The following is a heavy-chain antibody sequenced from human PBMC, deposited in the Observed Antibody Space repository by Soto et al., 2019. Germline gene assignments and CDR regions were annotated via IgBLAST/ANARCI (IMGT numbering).Heavy chain of an antibody. J-gene: IGHJ4*01. CDR3: AHGSGWITNY. Sequence: QITLKESGPTLVKPTQTLTLTCTFSGFSLSSTAVGVNLIRQPPGKSLKWLALIYWDDDNQYSPYLKSNRTITKDTTKYQLVLTLSSMEHVDTASYCSAHGSGWITNYWGHGTIVTGSS. CDR2: IYWDDDN. V-gene: IGHV2-5*02. D-gene: IGHD3-3*01. CDR1: GFSLSSTAVG.